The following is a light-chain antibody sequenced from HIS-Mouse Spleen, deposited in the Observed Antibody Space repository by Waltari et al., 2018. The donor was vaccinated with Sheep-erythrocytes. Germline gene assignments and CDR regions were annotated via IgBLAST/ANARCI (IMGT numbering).Light chain of an antibody. V-gene: IGLV2-11*01. CDR2: DVS. CDR3: CSYAGSNWV. Sequence: QSALTQPRSVSGSPGQSVTISCTGTSRDVRGYNYVSLYQQHPGKAPKLMIYDVSKRPSGVPDRFSGSKSGNTASLTISGLQAEDEADYYCCSYAGSNWVFGGGSKLTVL. J-gene: IGLJ3*02. CDR1: SRDVRGYNY.